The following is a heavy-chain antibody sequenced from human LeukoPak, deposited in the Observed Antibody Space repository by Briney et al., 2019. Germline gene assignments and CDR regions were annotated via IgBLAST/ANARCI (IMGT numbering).Heavy chain of an antibody. J-gene: IGHJ6*03. Sequence: KPSETLSLTCAVYGGSFSGYYWSWIRQPPGKGLEWIGEINHSGSTNYNPSLKSRVTISVDTSKNQFSLKLSSVTAADTAVYYCARILTYYYMDVWGKGTTVTISS. D-gene: IGHD3-16*01. V-gene: IGHV4-34*01. CDR3: ARILTYYYMDV. CDR2: INHSGST. CDR1: GGSFSGYY.